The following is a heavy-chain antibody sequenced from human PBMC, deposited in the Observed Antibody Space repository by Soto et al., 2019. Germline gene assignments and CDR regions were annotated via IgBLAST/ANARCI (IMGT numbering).Heavy chain of an antibody. J-gene: IGHJ6*03. Sequence: ASVKVSCTASGYTFTSYGISWVRQAPGQGLEWMGWISAYNGNTNYAQKLQGRVTMTTDTSTSTAYMELRSLRSDDTAVYYCARGGSSSWYPYYYYYYMDVWGKGTTVTVSS. V-gene: IGHV1-18*01. CDR3: ARGGSSSWYPYYYYYYMDV. D-gene: IGHD6-13*01. CDR1: GYTFTSYG. CDR2: ISAYNGNT.